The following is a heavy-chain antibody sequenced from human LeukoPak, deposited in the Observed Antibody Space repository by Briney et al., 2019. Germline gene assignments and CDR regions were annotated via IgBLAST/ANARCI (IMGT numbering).Heavy chain of an antibody. CDR2: IYYSGST. CDR1: GYSISSSSYY. CDR3: AREVLRYFGWLPYYFDY. Sequence: SETLSLTCTVSGYSISSSSYYWGWIRQPPGKGLEWIGSIYYSGSTYYNPSLKSRVTISVDTSKNQFSLKLSSVTAADTAVYYCAREVLRYFGWLPYYFDYWGQGTLVTVSS. J-gene: IGHJ4*02. V-gene: IGHV4-39*01. D-gene: IGHD3-9*01.